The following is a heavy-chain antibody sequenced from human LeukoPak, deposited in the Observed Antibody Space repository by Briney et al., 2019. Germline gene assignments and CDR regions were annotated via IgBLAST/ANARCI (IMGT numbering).Heavy chain of an antibody. V-gene: IGHV3-11*01. J-gene: IGHJ4*02. CDR1: GFTFSDYH. Sequence: GGSLGLSCAASGFTFSDYHMSWIRQAPGKGLEGVSYISSSGSTIYYADSVKGRFTISRDNAKNSLYLQMNSLRAEDTAVYYCARDPGGDYVSYYFDYWGQGTLVTVSS. CDR2: ISSSGSTI. CDR3: ARDPGGDYVSYYFDY. D-gene: IGHD4-17*01.